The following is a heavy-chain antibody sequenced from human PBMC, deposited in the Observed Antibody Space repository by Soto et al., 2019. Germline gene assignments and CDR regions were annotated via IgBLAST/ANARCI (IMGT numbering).Heavy chain of an antibody. CDR3: ARDGVDYGDYVGYFDL. V-gene: IGHV3-53*04. D-gene: IGHD4-17*01. CDR2: LFSSGNT. CDR1: GFIVRTTY. J-gene: IGHJ4*02. Sequence: ESGGGLVQPGGSLRVSCAASGFIVRTTYMSWVRQAPGKGLEWVSVLFSSGNTHYANSVKGRFTISRDDSKNTLYLQMNSLRPEDTAIYYCARDGVDYGDYVGYFDLWGQGTLVTVSS.